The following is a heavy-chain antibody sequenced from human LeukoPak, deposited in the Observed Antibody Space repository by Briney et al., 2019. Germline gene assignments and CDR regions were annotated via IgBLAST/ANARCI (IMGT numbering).Heavy chain of an antibody. CDR3: ARDAYDSSGYPYFDS. Sequence: GGSLRLSCAASGFTFTNYAMNWVRQAPERGLEWVSYISSGNNIIYYADSVKGRFTISRDNAKNSLYLQMNSLRADDTAVYYCARDAYDSSGYPYFDSWGQGTLVAVSS. CDR1: GFTFTNYA. V-gene: IGHV3-48*04. J-gene: IGHJ4*02. CDR2: ISSGNNII. D-gene: IGHD3-22*01.